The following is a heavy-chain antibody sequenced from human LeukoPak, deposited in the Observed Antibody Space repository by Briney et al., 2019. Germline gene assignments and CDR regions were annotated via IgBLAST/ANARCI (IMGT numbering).Heavy chain of an antibody. J-gene: IGHJ4*02. D-gene: IGHD5-18*01. CDR2: INPSGGST. CDR1: GYTFTNYY. Sequence: ASVKVSCKASGYTFTNYYIHWVRQAPGQGLECMGIINPSGGSTSYAQKFQGRVTMTRDMSTSTVYMELSSLKDTAVYYCAIRLGEYSYGHFDYWGQGTLVTVSS. CDR3: AIRLGEYSYGHFDY. V-gene: IGHV1-46*01.